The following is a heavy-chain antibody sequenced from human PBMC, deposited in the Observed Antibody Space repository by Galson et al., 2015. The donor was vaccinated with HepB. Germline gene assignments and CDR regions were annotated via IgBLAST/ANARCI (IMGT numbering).Heavy chain of an antibody. CDR1: GFTFSSYA. J-gene: IGHJ4*02. Sequence: LRLSCAASGFTFSSYAMSWVRQAPGKGLEWVSAISGSGGSTYYADSVKGRFTISRDNSKNTLYLQMNSLRAEDTAVYYCAKVRSGDYDYTLDYWGQGTLVTVSS. V-gene: IGHV3-23*01. D-gene: IGHD5-12*01. CDR2: ISGSGGST. CDR3: AKVRSGDYDYTLDY.